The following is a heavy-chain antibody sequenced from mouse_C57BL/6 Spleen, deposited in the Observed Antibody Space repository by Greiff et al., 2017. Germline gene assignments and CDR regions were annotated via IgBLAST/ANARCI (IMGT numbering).Heavy chain of an antibody. CDR1: GFTFSSYA. Sequence: EVQLVESGGGLVKPGGSLKLSCAASGFTFSSYAMSWVRQTPEKRLEWVATISDGGSSTYYPDNVKGRFTSSRDNTKNNLYLQMSKLKSEDTAMYYSARDPYYGSTWFAYWGQGTLVTVSA. CDR2: ISDGGSST. CDR3: ARDPYYGSTWFAY. D-gene: IGHD1-1*01. J-gene: IGHJ3*01. V-gene: IGHV5-4*01.